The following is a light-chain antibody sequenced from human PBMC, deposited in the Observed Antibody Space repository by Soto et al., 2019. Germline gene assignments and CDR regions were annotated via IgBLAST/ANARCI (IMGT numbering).Light chain of an antibody. V-gene: IGKV1-13*02. CDR3: QQFHCSPIA. J-gene: IGKJ5*01. CDR2: DAS. Sequence: ALQLTQTPSSLSASVGDRVSMTCRASQVIRSALAWYQQKPGNPPELLIYDASTLEVGVPSRFSGSGSGTHFTLAISDVQPEDLATYYCQQFHCSPIAFGQGTRLEIK. CDR1: QVIRSA.